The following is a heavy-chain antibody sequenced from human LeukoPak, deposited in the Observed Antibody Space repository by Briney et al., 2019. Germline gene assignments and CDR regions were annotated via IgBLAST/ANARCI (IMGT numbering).Heavy chain of an antibody. D-gene: IGHD3-16*01. CDR2: IYHSGST. V-gene: IGHV4-38-2*02. CDR3: ARNIELGYYYYMDV. J-gene: IGHJ6*03. CDR1: GYSISSGYY. Sequence: SETLSLTCTVSGYSISSGYYWGWIRQPPGKGLEWIGSIYHSGSTYYNPSLKSRVTISVDTSKNQFSLKLSSVTAADTAVYYCARNIELGYYYYMDVWGKGTTVTVSS.